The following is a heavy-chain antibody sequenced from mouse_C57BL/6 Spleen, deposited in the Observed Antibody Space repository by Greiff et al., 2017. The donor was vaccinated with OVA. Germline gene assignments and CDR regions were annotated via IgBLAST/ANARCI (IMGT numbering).Heavy chain of an antibody. CDR2: IWRGGST. CDR1: GFSLTSYG. CDR3: ANYAMDY. Sequence: QVQLQQSGPGLVQPSQSLSITCTVSGFSLTSYGVHWVRQSPGKGLEWLGVIWRGGSTDYNAAFISRLSISKDNSKSQVFFKMNSLQADDTAIYYCANYAMDYWGQGTSVTVSS. J-gene: IGHJ4*01. V-gene: IGHV2-2*01.